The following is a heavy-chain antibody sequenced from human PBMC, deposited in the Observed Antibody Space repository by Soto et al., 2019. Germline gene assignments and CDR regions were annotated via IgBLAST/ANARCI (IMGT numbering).Heavy chain of an antibody. D-gene: IGHD1-26*01. CDR1: GYTFTDYS. CDR3: ARDVEWELVELGLSCAGMDG. CDR2: ISAYSGHT. Sequence: QVQLVQSGGEVKKPGASVKVSCKASGYTFTDYSISWVRQAPGQGLEWMGRISAYSGHTNYVQHLRGRVSMTTDTPTNTGYMELRSLTSDDTAVYYCARDVEWELVELGLSCAGMDGWGRGTSITASS. J-gene: IGHJ6*02. V-gene: IGHV1-18*01.